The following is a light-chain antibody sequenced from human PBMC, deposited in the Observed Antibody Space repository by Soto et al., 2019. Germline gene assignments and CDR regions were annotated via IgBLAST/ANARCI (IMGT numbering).Light chain of an antibody. CDR1: QSVRDSF. CDR3: QQYGRSPYT. CDR2: AAT. Sequence: EIVLTQSPDTLSLSPGERAALSCRASQSVRDSFLAWYQQKPGQSPRLLIYAATSRATGIPERFSGSGSETDFTLTIYRLEPEDFAVYYCQQYGRSPYTFGQGTKLETK. J-gene: IGKJ2*01. V-gene: IGKV3-20*01.